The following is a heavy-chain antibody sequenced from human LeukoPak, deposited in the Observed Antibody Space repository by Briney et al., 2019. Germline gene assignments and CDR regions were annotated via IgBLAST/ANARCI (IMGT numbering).Heavy chain of an antibody. Sequence: ASVKVSCKASGYTFTSYGISWVRQAPGQGLEWMGWISAYNGNTNYAQKLQGRVTMTTDTSTSKAYMELRSLRSDDTAVYYCASPKDLYYGMDVWGQGTTVTVSS. V-gene: IGHV1-18*01. J-gene: IGHJ6*02. CDR3: ASPKDLYYGMDV. CDR1: GYTFTSYG. CDR2: ISAYNGNT. D-gene: IGHD2-15*01.